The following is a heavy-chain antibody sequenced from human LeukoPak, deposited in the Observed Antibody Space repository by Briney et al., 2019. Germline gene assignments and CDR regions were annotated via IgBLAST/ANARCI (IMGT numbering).Heavy chain of an antibody. V-gene: IGHV1-2*02. CDR2: INPNSGGT. Sequence: ASVKVSCKASGYTFTGYYMHWVRQAPGQGLEWMGWINPNSGGTNYAQKFQGRVTITRDTSISAAYMELSRLRSDDTAVYYCARQSSGWYFLDYWGQGTLVTVSS. CDR1: GYTFTGYY. CDR3: ARQSSGWYFLDY. D-gene: IGHD6-19*01. J-gene: IGHJ4*02.